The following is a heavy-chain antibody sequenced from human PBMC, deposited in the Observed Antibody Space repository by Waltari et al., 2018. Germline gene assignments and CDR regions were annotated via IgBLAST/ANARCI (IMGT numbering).Heavy chain of an antibody. D-gene: IGHD1-1*01. J-gene: IGHJ5*02. CDR3: ARGQRPGT. CDR1: GGSFSGYY. Sequence: QVQLQQWGAGLLQPSETLPLTCAVYGGSFSGYYWSWIRQPPGKGLEWIGEINHSGSTNYNPSLKSRVTISVDTSKNQFSLKLSSVTAADTAVYYCARGQRPGTWGQGTLVTVSS. V-gene: IGHV4-34*01. CDR2: INHSGST.